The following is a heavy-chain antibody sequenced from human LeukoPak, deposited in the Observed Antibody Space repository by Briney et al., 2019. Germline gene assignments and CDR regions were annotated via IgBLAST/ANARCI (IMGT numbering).Heavy chain of an antibody. CDR3: ASLYYYDNSGYYLGSRHFHR. D-gene: IGHD3-22*01. CDR1: GFTFSSYA. J-gene: IGHJ1*01. CDR2: ISYDGSNK. V-gene: IGHV3-30*04. Sequence: GGSLRLSCAASGFTFSSYAMSWVRQAPGKGLEGVAVISYDGSNKYYADSVKGRFTISRDNSKNTLYLQMNSLRAEDTAVYYCASLYYYDNSGYYLGSRHFHRWGQGTLVTVSS.